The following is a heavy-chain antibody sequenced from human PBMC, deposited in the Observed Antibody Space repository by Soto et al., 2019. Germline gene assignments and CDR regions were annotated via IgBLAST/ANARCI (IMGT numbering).Heavy chain of an antibody. V-gene: IGHV3-74*01. J-gene: IGHJ4*02. CDR3: ARSTCQNYFDY. CDR1: GFTFSTYW. Sequence: EVQLVESGGGLVQPGGSLRLSCVASGFTFSTYWMHWVRQAPGTGLVWVSRINSDGSITNYADSVKGRFSISRDNAKNTLYLQMNSLRAEDTAVYYCARSTCQNYFDYWGQGNLVHVSS. CDR2: INSDGSIT.